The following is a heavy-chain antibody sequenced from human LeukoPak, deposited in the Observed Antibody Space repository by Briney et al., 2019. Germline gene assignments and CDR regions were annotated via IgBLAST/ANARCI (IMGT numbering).Heavy chain of an antibody. CDR1: GGFFSGYY. CDR3: ARRGRGYSYGR. Sequence: SETLSLTCAVYGGFFSGYYWSWIRQPPGKGLEWIGEINHSGSTNYNPSLKSRVTISVDTSKNQFSLKLSSVTAADTAVYYCARRGRGYSYGRWGQGTLVTVSS. D-gene: IGHD5-18*01. V-gene: IGHV4-34*01. CDR2: INHSGST. J-gene: IGHJ4*02.